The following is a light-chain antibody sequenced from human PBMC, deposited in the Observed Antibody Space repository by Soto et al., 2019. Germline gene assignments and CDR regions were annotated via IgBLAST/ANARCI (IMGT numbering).Light chain of an antibody. V-gene: IGKV1-17*01. J-gene: IGKJ2*01. CDR3: LQHNDYPYT. Sequence: DLQMTQFPSSLSASVGDTVTITCRASQDIRNDLGWYQQKAGKAPNRLIFDASSLQSGVPSRFSGSGSGTEFTLTISSLQPEDFATYYCLQHNDYPYTFGLGTKLEIK. CDR2: DAS. CDR1: QDIRND.